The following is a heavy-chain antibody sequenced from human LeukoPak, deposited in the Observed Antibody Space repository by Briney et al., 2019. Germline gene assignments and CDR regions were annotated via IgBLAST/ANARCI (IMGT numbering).Heavy chain of an antibody. CDR3: ASQSGSHLTDY. J-gene: IGHJ4*02. CDR1: GFAFSIYE. D-gene: IGHD1-26*01. Sequence: PGGSLRLSCAASGFAFSIYEMNWVRQAPGRGLEWVSYISSSGSTKYYADSVKGRFTISRDNAKKSLYLQMNSLRAEDTAVYYCASQSGSHLTDYWGQGARVTVSS. CDR2: ISSSGSTK. V-gene: IGHV3-48*03.